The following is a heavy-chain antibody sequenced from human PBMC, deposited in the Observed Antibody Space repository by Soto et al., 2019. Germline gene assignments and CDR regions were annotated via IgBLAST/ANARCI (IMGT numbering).Heavy chain of an antibody. CDR3: ARXDSSGYSGADYYYGMDV. D-gene: IGHD3-22*01. CDR2: IIPIFGTA. CDR1: GGTFSSYA. Sequence: SGKVSCKASGGTFSSYAISWVRQAPGQGLEWMGGIIPIFGTANYAQKFQGRVTITADKSTSTAYMELSSLRSEDTAVYYCARXDSSGYSGADYYYGMDVWGQGTTVTVSS. J-gene: IGHJ6*02. V-gene: IGHV1-69*06.